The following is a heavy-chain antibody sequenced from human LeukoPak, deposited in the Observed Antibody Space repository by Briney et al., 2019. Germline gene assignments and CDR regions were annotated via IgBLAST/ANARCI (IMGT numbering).Heavy chain of an antibody. D-gene: IGHD3-22*01. CDR1: GYTFTGYY. CDR3: ATYVDYYDSSGYSTFLDY. V-gene: IGHV1-2*02. J-gene: IGHJ4*02. CDR2: INPNSGGT. Sequence: GASVKVSCKASGYTFTGYYMHWVRQAPGQGLEWMGWINPNSGGTNYAQKFQGRVTMTRDTSISTAYMELSRLRSDDTAVYYCATYVDYYDSSGYSTFLDYWGQGTLVTVSS.